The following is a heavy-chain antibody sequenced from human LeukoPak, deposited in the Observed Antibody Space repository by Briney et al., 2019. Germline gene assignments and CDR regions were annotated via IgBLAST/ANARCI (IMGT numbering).Heavy chain of an antibody. J-gene: IGHJ3*02. CDR1: GGTFSSYA. V-gene: IGHV1-69*04. CDR2: IIPILGIA. CDR3: ARGGSGIQYAFDI. Sequence: GASVKVSCKASGGTFSSYAISWVRQAPGQGLEWMGRIIPILGIANYAQKFQGRVTITADKSASTAYMELSSLRSEDTAVYYCARGGSGIQYAFDIWGQGTMVTVSS. D-gene: IGHD3-10*01.